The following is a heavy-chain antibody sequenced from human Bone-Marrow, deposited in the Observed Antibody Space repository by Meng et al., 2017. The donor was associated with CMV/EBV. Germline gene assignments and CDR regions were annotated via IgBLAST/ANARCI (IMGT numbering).Heavy chain of an antibody. V-gene: IGHV1-2*02. D-gene: IGHD6-6*01. CDR3: ARGTAARISSLYYYYYYGMDV. CDR2: INPNSGAT. CDR1: GYTFTGYY. J-gene: IGHJ6*02. Sequence: ASVKVSCKASGYTFTGYYMHWVRQAPGQGLEWMGWINPNSGATNYAQKFQGRVTMTRDTSISTAYMELSRLRSDDTAVYYCARGTAARISSLYYYYYYGMDVWGQGTTVTVSS.